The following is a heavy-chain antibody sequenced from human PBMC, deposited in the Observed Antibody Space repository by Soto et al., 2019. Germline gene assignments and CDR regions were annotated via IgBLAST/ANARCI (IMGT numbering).Heavy chain of an antibody. CDR2: IKSKTDGGTT. V-gene: IGHV3-15*01. J-gene: IGHJ6*02. CDR3: TTAPYYYDSSGYYYPKYYYYGMDV. Sequence: GGSLRLSCAASGFTFSNAWMSWVRQAPGKGLEWVGRIKSKTDGGTTDYAAPVKGGFTISRDDSKNTLYLQMNSLKTEDTAVYYCTTAPYYYDSSGYYYPKYYYYGMDVWGQGTTVTVSS. D-gene: IGHD3-22*01. CDR1: GFTFSNAW.